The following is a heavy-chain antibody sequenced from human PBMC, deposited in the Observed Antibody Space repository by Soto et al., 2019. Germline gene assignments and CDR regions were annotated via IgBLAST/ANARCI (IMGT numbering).Heavy chain of an antibody. CDR1: WVSIRSING. CDR3: ARVRANYGSGSYSPYYYGIHV. D-gene: IGHD3-10*01. Sequence: ERLCLTGAVSWVSIRSINGGSGVRQPPGKALEWIGEIYHSGSTNYNPSLKSRVTISVDKSKNQFSLKLSSVTAADTAVYYCARVRANYGSGSYSPYYYGIHVWGHATPVPVS. J-gene: IGHJ6*02. V-gene: IGHV4-4*02. CDR2: IYHSGST.